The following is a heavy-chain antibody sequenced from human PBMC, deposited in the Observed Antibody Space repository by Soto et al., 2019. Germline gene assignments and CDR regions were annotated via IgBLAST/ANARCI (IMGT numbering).Heavy chain of an antibody. CDR3: ARDGVVAATEKHISYYYYGMDV. J-gene: IGHJ6*02. CDR2: ISSSSSTI. Sequence: GGSLRLSCAASGFTFSSYSMNWVRQAPGKGLEWVSYISSSSSTIYYADSVKGRFTISRDNAKNSLYLQMNSLRDEDTAVYYCARDGVVAATEKHISYYYYGMDVWGQGTTVTVSS. V-gene: IGHV3-48*02. CDR1: GFTFSSYS. D-gene: IGHD2-15*01.